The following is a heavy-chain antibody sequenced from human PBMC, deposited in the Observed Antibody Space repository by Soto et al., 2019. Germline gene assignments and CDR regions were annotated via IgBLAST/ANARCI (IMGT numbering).Heavy chain of an antibody. D-gene: IGHD4-4*01. Sequence: QVQLVESGGGVVQPGRSLRLSCAASGFTFSSYGMHWVRQAPGKGLEWVAVISYDGSNKYYADSVKGRFTISRDNSKNQLYLQMNSLRAEETAVYYCAKDLYSKGEAYYYSYGMDVWGQGTTVTVSS. CDR3: AKDLYSKGEAYYYSYGMDV. CDR2: ISYDGSNK. J-gene: IGHJ6*02. CDR1: GFTFSSYG. V-gene: IGHV3-30*18.